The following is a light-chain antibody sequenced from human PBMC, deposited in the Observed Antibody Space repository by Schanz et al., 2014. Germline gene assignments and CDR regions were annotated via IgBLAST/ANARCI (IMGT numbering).Light chain of an antibody. CDR1: QTVTNY. CDR2: DAS. Sequence: IQMTQSPSSLSASVGDTVTISCRASQTVTNYLHWYQQKPGQPPKLLIFDASSLQRGVPSRCSGSGSGTEFTLTISSLQPDDFATYYCQQYDSYSRTFGQGTKVEIK. J-gene: IGKJ1*01. V-gene: IGKV1-5*01. CDR3: QQYDSYSRT.